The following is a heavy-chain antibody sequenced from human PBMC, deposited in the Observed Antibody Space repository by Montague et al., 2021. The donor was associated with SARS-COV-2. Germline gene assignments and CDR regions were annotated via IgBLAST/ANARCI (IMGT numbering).Heavy chain of an antibody. CDR2: IYYSGST. J-gene: IGHJ4*02. D-gene: IGHD3-16*01. CDR1: GGSISSSSYY. Sequence: SETLSLTCTVSGGSISSSSYYWGWIRQPPGKGLEWIGNIYYSGSTYYNSSLQSRVTISVDTSKNQFSLRLRSVTAADTSVYYCARQSRFCLIVLCYAFDYWGQGTLVTVSS. CDR3: ARQSRFCLIVLCYAFDY. V-gene: IGHV4-39*01.